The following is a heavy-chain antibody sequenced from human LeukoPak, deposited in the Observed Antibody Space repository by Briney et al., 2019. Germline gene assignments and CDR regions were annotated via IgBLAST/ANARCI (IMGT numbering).Heavy chain of an antibody. CDR3: ARETSQKGAHYMDV. J-gene: IGHJ6*03. V-gene: IGHV4-61*02. D-gene: IGHD3-16*01. CDR1: GDSISSGDYC. Sequence: SETLSLTCTVSGDSISSGDYCWSWIRQPAGKGLEWIGRISSSGSTNYNPSLKSRVTISVDTSKNQFSLKLSSVTAADTAVYYCARETSQKGAHYMDVWGKGTTITISS. CDR2: ISSSGST.